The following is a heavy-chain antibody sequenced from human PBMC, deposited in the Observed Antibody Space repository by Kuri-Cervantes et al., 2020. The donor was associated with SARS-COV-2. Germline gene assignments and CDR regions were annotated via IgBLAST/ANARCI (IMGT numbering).Heavy chain of an antibody. CDR1: GFTFSGHW. D-gene: IGHD1-26*01. CDR2: INPDGSYT. Sequence: LSLTCAASGFTFSGHWIHWVRQAPGKGLVWVSRINPDGSYTNNADSVKGRFTLSRDNAKNMLFLQMNSLRAEDTAVYYCAKVDEGAFDYWGQGTLVTVSS. J-gene: IGHJ4*02. CDR3: AKVDEGAFDY. V-gene: IGHV3-74*01.